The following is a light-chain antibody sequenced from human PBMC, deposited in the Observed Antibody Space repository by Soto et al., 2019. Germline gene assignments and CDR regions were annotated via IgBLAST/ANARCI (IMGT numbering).Light chain of an antibody. CDR3: QQCNSYSGT. CDR2: GAS. CDR1: EKISKW. V-gene: IGKV1-5*01. Sequence: IPMTHSPSTLSASAGERATITSSASEKISKWLAWYQQKQGKAPRLLISGASSLEGGVPSRFSGSGSGTEFTLTISSLQPDDFATYYCQQCNSYSGTFGHGTKVDIK. J-gene: IGKJ1*01.